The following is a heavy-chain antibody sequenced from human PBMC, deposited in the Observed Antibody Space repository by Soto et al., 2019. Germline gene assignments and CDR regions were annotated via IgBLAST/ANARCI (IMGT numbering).Heavy chain of an antibody. CDR1: GFTFSSYA. V-gene: IGHV3-23*01. Sequence: GESLKISCAASGFTFSSYAMSWVRQAPGKGLEWVSAISGSGGSTYYADSVKGRFTISRDNSKNTLYLQMNSLRAEDTAVYYCANIKARGIAGFDYWGQGTLVTVSS. CDR2: ISGSGGST. CDR3: ANIKARGIAGFDY. D-gene: IGHD6-13*01. J-gene: IGHJ4*02.